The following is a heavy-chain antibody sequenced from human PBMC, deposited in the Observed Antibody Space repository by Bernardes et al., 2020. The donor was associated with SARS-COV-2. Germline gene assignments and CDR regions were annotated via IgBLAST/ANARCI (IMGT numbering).Heavy chain of an antibody. CDR3: ARTRTTRSTTAIPVDY. D-gene: IGHD2-21*02. J-gene: IGHJ4*02. V-gene: IGHV1-2*02. CDR2: INPNTGGT. Sequence: ASVKVSCKASGYTFTDYFIHRVRQAPGQRLEWMGWINPNTGGTNYVQKFQGRVTMTRDTSITTAYMEPSWLGSDDTAIYYCARTRTTRSTTAIPVDYWGQGTLVTVSS. CDR1: GYTFTDYF.